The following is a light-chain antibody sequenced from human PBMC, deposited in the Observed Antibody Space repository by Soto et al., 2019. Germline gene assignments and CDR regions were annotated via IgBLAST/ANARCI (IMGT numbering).Light chain of an antibody. CDR2: GAS. CDR3: QQYNEWPPLT. CDR1: QSVNSN. J-gene: IGKJ4*01. V-gene: IGKV3-15*01. Sequence: EIVMTQSPATLSVSPGERATLSCRASQSVNSNLAWYRQKPGQAPRLLIYGASTRATGIPARFSGSGSGTEFTLPLNSLQSEDFAVYYCQQYNEWPPLTFGGGTKVEIK.